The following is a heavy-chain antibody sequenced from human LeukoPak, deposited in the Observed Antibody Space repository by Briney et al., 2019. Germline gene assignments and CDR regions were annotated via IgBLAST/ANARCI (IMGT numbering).Heavy chain of an antibody. CDR2: TYYRSKWYN. D-gene: IGHD3-10*01. V-gene: IGHV6-1*01. CDR1: GDSVSSNSAA. Sequence: SQTLSLTCAISGDSVSSNSAAWNWIRQSPSRGLEWLGRTYYRSKWYNDYAVSVKSRITINPDTSKNQFSLQLNSVTPEDTAVYYCARVARGELLWFRELPPLFDYWGQGTLVTVSS. J-gene: IGHJ4*02. CDR3: ARVARGELLWFRELPPLFDY.